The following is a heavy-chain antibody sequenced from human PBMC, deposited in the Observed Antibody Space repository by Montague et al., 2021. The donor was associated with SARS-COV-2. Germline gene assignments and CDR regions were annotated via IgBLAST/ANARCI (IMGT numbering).Heavy chain of an antibody. V-gene: IGHV3-30*03. CDR2: ISYGGSNR. CDR3: ARLGGYCSETMCHSLLDY. Sequence: SLRLSCAASGFALSHYGIHWVRQAPGKGLEWVALISYGGSNRYYSDSVKGRFTISGDNSKNTVYLQMDSLRAEDTAVYYCARLGGYCSETMCHSLLDYWGQGTLVTVSS. D-gene: IGHD2-15*01. CDR1: GFALSHYG. J-gene: IGHJ4*02.